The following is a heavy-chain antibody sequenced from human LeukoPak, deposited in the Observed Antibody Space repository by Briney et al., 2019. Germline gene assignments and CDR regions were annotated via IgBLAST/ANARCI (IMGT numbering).Heavy chain of an antibody. CDR3: ARDLAVVKGAFDI. J-gene: IGHJ3*02. CDR1: GFTFSSYG. Sequence: LRLSCAASGFTFSSYGMHWVRQHPGKGLEWIGYIYYSGSTYYNPSLKSRVTTSVDTSKNQFSLKLSSVTAADTAVYYCARDLAVVKGAFDIWGQGTMVTVSS. V-gene: IGHV4-31*02. CDR2: IYYSGST. D-gene: IGHD4-23*01.